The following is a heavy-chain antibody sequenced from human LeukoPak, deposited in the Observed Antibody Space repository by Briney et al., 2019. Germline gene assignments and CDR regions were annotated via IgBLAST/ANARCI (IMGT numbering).Heavy chain of an antibody. Sequence: ASVKVSCKASGYTFTSYYMHWVRQAPGQELEWMGIINPSGGSTSYAQKFQGRVTMTRDTSTSTVYMELSSLRSEDTAVYYCAREDSGTPGAEYFQHWGQGTLVTVSS. J-gene: IGHJ1*01. CDR2: INPSGGST. CDR3: AREDSGTPGAEYFQH. CDR1: GYTFTSYY. V-gene: IGHV1-46*01. D-gene: IGHD1-26*01.